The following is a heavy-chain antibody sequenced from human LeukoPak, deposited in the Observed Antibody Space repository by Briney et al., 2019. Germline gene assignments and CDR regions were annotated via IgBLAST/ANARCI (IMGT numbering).Heavy chain of an antibody. CDR2: IYTSGST. J-gene: IGHJ6*03. CDR3: AREVSLGSSWQSYYYYYYMDV. Sequence: PSETLSLTCTVSGGSISSYYWSWIRQPAGKGLEWIGRIYTSGSTNYNPSLKSRVTMSVDTSKNQFSLKLSSVTAADTAVYYCAREVSLGSSWQSYYYYYYMDVWGKGTTVTISS. D-gene: IGHD6-13*01. V-gene: IGHV4-4*07. CDR1: GGSISSYY.